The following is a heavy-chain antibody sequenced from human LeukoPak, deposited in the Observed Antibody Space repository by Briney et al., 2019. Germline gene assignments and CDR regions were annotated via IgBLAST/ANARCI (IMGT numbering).Heavy chain of an antibody. J-gene: IGHJ4*02. V-gene: IGHV5-51*01. D-gene: IGHD6-13*01. CDR2: IYPGDSQI. Sequence: GESLQISCKGSGYSFTSLWIGWVRQTPEEGLEWMGIIYPGDSQIKYSSSFQGQVTISVDKSISTAYLQWSSLKASDTAIYYCARHVASSTWSTFDYWGQGTPVTVSS. CDR1: GYSFTSLW. CDR3: ARHVASSTWSTFDY.